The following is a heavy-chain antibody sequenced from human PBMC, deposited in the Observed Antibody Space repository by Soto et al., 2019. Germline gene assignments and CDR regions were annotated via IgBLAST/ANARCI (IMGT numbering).Heavy chain of an antibody. CDR2: INPNSGGT. J-gene: IGHJ6*02. D-gene: IGHD3-3*01. Sequence: ASVKVSCKASGYTFTGYYMHWVRQAPGQGLEWMGWINPNSGGTNYAQKFQGWVTMTRDTSISTAYMELSRLRSDDTAVYYCARDLLPTIFGVVPLTYVHGMAVWGQGTTVTVSS. CDR1: GYTFTGYY. CDR3: ARDLLPTIFGVVPLTYVHGMAV. V-gene: IGHV1-2*04.